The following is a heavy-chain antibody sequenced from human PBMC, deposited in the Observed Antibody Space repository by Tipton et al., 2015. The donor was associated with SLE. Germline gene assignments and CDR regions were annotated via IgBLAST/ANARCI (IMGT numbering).Heavy chain of an antibody. CDR2: ITWNSGSI. CDR3: AKDHGSPLIAVAAQAGGMDV. Sequence: RSLRLSCAASGFTFDDYVMHWVRQFPGKGLEWVSSITWNSGSIDYADSVRGRFTISRDNAKNSLYLHMNSLETEDTALYYCAKDHGSPLIAVAAQAGGMDVWGQGTTVTVSS. J-gene: IGHJ6*02. D-gene: IGHD6-19*01. CDR1: GFTFDDYV. V-gene: IGHV3-9*01.